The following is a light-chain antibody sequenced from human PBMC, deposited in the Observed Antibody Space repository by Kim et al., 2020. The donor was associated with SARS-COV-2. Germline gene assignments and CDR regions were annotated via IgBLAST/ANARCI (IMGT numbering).Light chain of an antibody. V-gene: IGLV3-19*01. CDR3: NSRDSSGNFVV. CDR1: GLRSSY. Sequence: ALGQTVRITCKGDGLRSSYASWYQQKPGQAPVLVIFGKNNRPSGIPDRFSGSSSGNTASLTITGAQAEDEADYYCNSRDSSGNFVVFGGGTQLTVL. J-gene: IGLJ2*01. CDR2: GKN.